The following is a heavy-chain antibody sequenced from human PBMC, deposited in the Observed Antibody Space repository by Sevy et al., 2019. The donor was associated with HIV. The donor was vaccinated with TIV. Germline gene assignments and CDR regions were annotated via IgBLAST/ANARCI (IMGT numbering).Heavy chain of an antibody. CDR1: GGSISTGGYY. J-gene: IGHJ4*02. CDR3: ARERGCGYSGNYYFDY. CDR2: IYYSGST. V-gene: IGHV4-31*03. Sequence: SETLSLTCTVSGGSISTGGYYWNWIRQHPGKGLEWIGFIYYSGSTSYHPSLKSRITISVDKSKKQFSLNLSSVTAADTAVYYCARERGCGYSGNYYFDYWGQGILVTVSS. D-gene: IGHD6-25*01.